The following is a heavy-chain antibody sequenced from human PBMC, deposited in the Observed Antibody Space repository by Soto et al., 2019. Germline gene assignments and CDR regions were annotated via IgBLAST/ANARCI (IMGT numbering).Heavy chain of an antibody. CDR1: GGSFSCYY. Sequence: SETLSLTCNVTGGSFSCYYWGWIRQAPGKALEWIGEINHTGNTNYNPSLKSRVTISVDTSKNQFSLHLSSVTAADTAVYYCARVPYYDFWSARFDSWGQATLVTVSS. CDR2: INHTGNT. V-gene: IGHV4-34*01. D-gene: IGHD3-3*01. J-gene: IGHJ5*01. CDR3: ARVPYYDFWSARFDS.